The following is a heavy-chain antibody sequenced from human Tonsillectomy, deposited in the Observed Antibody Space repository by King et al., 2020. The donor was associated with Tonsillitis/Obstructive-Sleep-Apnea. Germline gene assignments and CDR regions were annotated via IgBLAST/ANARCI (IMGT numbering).Heavy chain of an antibody. CDR3: AKGTGWSALGQQLY. CDR1: GFTFDDYA. V-gene: IGHV3-43*02. D-gene: IGHD3-3*01. J-gene: IGHJ4*02. CDR2: ISGDGGST. Sequence: EVQLMESGGGVVQPGGTLRLSCAASGFTFDDYAMHWVRQAPGKGLEWVSLISGDGGSTYYADSVKGRFTISRENSINSLYLQMNSLRTEDTALYYCAKGTGWSALGQQLYWGQGTLFTVSS.